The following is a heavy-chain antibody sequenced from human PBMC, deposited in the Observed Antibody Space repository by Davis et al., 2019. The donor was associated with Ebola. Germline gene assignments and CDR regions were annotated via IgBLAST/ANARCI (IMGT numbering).Heavy chain of an antibody. V-gene: IGHV1-18*01. D-gene: IGHD3-22*01. J-gene: IGHJ5*02. CDR3: ARGITMIEVGWFDP. CDR1: GYTFTSYA. CDR2: ISAYNGNT. Sequence: AASVKVSCKASGYTFTSYAISWVRQAPGQGLEWMGWISAYNGNTNYAQKLQGRVTMTTDTSTSTAYMELRSLRSDDTAVYYCARGITMIEVGWFDPWGQGTLVTVSS.